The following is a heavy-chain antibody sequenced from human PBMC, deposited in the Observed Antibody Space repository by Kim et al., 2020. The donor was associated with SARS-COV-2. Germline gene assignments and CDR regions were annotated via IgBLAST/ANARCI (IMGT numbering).Heavy chain of an antibody. V-gene: IGHV4-30-4*01. D-gene: IGHD3-10*01. CDR1: GGSISSGDYY. CDR2: IYYSGST. J-gene: IGHJ6*02. Sequence: SETLSLTCTVSGGSISSGDYYWSWIRQPPGKGLEWIGYIYYSGSTYYNPSLKSRVTISVDTSKNQFSLKLSSVTAADTAVYYCARGSYYGSGRGYYYGMDVWGQGTTVTVSS. CDR3: ARGSYYGSGRGYYYGMDV.